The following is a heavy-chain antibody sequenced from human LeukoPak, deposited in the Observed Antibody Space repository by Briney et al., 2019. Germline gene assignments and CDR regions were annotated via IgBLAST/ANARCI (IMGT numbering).Heavy chain of an antibody. V-gene: IGHV1-2*02. CDR1: GYTFTGYY. D-gene: IGHD6-13*01. CDR2: INPNSGGT. Sequence: ASVKVSCKASGYTFTGYYMHWVRQAPGQGLEWMGWINPNSGGTNYAQKFQGRVTMTRNTSISTAYMELSSLRSEDTAVYYCARAGRAAAGTRYFDYWGQGTLVTVSS. J-gene: IGHJ4*02. CDR3: ARAGRAAAGTRYFDY.